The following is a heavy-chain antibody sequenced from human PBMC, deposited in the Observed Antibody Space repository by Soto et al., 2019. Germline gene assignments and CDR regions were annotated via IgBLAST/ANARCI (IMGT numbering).Heavy chain of an antibody. CDR1: GFTFSNAW. CDR3: TTDRPRNYDKRQGELC. J-gene: IGHJ4*02. V-gene: IGHV3-15*07. D-gene: IGHD1-7*01. Sequence: EVQLVESGGGLVKPGGSLRLSCAASGFTFSNAWMNWVRQAPGKGLEWVGRIKSKTDGGTTDYAAPGKRRFTISRDDSTNTLYLQMNSLKTEDTAVYYCTTDRPRNYDKRQGELCWGQGTLVTVSS. CDR2: IKSKTDGGTT.